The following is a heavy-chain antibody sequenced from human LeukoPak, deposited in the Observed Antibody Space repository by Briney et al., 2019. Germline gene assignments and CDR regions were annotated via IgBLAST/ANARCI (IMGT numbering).Heavy chain of an antibody. CDR1: GFTFSTYA. CDR2: ISSSSSYI. J-gene: IGHJ6*02. Sequence: GGSLRLSCAASGFTFSTYAMNWVRQAPGKGLEWVSYISSSSSYIYYADSVKGRFTNSRDNAKNSLYLQMNSLRAEDTAVYYCARGSVAGSYYYYGMDVWGQGTTVTVSS. CDR3: ARGSVAGSYYYYGMDV. V-gene: IGHV3-21*01. D-gene: IGHD6-19*01.